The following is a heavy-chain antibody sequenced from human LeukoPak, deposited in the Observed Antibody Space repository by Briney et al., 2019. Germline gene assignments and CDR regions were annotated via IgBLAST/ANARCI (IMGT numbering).Heavy chain of an antibody. Sequence: SVKVSCKASGGTFSSYAISWVRQAPGQGLEWMGGTIPIFGTANYAQKFQGRVTITADESTSTAYMELSSLRSEDTAVYYCARAEGYCSSTSCLGAAAGPDLLPDYWGQGTLVTVSS. J-gene: IGHJ4*02. V-gene: IGHV1-69*13. D-gene: IGHD2-2*01. CDR3: ARAEGYCSSTSCLGAAAGPDLLPDY. CDR1: GGTFSSYA. CDR2: TIPIFGTA.